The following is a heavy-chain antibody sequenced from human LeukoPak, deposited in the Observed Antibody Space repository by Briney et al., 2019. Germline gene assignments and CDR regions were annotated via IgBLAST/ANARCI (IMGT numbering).Heavy chain of an antibody. J-gene: IGHJ4*02. CDR1: GGSFSGYY. D-gene: IGHD4-17*01. V-gene: IGHV4-34*01. CDR3: ASINYGDYDTTFDY. Sequence: PSETLSLTCAVYGGSFSGYYWSWIRQPPGKGLEWIGEINHSGSTNYNPSLKSRVTISVDTSKNQFSLKLSSVTAADTAVYYCASINYGDYDTTFDYWGQGTLVTVSS. CDR2: INHSGST.